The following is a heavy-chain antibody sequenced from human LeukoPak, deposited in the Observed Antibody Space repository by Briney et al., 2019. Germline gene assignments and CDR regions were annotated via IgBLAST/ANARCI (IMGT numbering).Heavy chain of an antibody. Sequence: ASVKVSCKASGYTFTGYYMHWVRQAPGQGLEWMGWINPNSGGTNYAQKFQGRVTMTRDTSISTAYMELSRLRSDDTAVYYCARDLRMGYCSGGSCYPGAHWGQGTLVTVSS. V-gene: IGHV1-2*02. CDR1: GYTFTGYY. D-gene: IGHD2-15*01. CDR3: ARDLRMGYCSGGSCYPGAH. CDR2: INPNSGGT. J-gene: IGHJ4*02.